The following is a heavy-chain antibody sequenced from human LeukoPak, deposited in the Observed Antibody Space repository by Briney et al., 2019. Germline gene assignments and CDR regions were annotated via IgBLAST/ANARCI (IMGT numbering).Heavy chain of an antibody. CDR3: ARVVRHGYKGVDY. J-gene: IGHJ4*02. CDR1: GGSFSGYY. CDR2: INHSGST. D-gene: IGHD5-18*01. Sequence: SETLSLTCAVYGGSFSGYYWSWIRQPPGKGLEWIGEINHSGSTNYNPSLKSRVTISVDTSKNQFSLKLSSVTAADTAVYYCARVVRHGYKGVDYWGQGTLVTVSS. V-gene: IGHV4-34*01.